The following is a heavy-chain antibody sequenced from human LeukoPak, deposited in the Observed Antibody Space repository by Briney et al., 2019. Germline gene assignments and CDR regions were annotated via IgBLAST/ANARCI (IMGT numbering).Heavy chain of an antibody. D-gene: IGHD2-2*02. CDR2: INPNSGGT. J-gene: IGHJ5*02. Sequence: ASVKVSCKASGYTFTGYYMHWVRQAPGQGLEWMGQINPNSGGTNYAQKFQGRVTMTRDTSISTAYMELGRLRSDDTAVYYCARGYSSTSCYIIRGFDPWGQGTLVTVSS. CDR3: ARGYSSTSCYIIRGFDP. CDR1: GYTFTGYY. V-gene: IGHV1-2*06.